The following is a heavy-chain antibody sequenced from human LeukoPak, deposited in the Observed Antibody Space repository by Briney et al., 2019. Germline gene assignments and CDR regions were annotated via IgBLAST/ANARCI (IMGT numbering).Heavy chain of an antibody. D-gene: IGHD3-3*01. Sequence: GGSLRLSCAASGFTFSSYAMSWVRQAPGKGLEGVSAISGSGGSTYYADSVKGRFTISRDISKNTLYLQMNSLRAEDTAVYYCAKRHYDFWSGYQNQMYYFDYWGQGTLVTVSS. CDR3: AKRHYDFWSGYQNQMYYFDY. CDR2: ISGSGGST. J-gene: IGHJ4*02. CDR1: GFTFSSYA. V-gene: IGHV3-23*01.